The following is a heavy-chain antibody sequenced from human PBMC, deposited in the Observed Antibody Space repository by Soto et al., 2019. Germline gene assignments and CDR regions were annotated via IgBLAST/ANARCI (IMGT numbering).Heavy chain of an antibody. J-gene: IGHJ5*02. CDR1: GFTFSSYG. V-gene: IGHV3-33*01. Sequence: QVQLVESGGGVVQPGRSLRLSCAASGFTFSSYGMHWVRQAPGKGLEWVAVIWYDGSNKYYADSVKGRFTISRDNSKNXLYLQLTSLRAEDTAVYYCARDDSSSRYGQTNWFVPWGQGTLVTVSS. D-gene: IGHD6-13*01. CDR3: ARDDSSSRYGQTNWFVP. CDR2: IWYDGSNK.